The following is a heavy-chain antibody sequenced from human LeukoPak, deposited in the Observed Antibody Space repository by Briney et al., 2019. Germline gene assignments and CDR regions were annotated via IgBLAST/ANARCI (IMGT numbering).Heavy chain of an antibody. CDR1: GFTFSDHY. Sequence: GGSLRLSCVVSGFTFSDHYLDWVRQSPGRGLEWVGRSRIKADGYITQYAAPVKDRFTISRDESKDSLFLQMNSLKTEDTAMYYCVRGLNSFDLWGQGTPVTVFS. CDR2: SRIKADGYIT. V-gene: IGHV3-72*01. D-gene: IGHD2/OR15-2a*01. J-gene: IGHJ4*02. CDR3: VRGLNSFDL.